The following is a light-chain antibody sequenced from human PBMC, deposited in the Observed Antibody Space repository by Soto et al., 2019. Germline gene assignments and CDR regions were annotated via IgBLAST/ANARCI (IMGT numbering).Light chain of an antibody. Sequence: QSVLIQPASVSGSPGQSLTISCSGNSSDVGRYNYVSWYQHHPGKAPKLIIFEVGNRPSGVSARFSASKSDNTASLSISGLQAEDEADYYCASYTRNSTVVFGGGTKLTVL. V-gene: IGLV2-14*01. CDR2: EVG. CDR1: SSDVGRYNY. J-gene: IGLJ2*01. CDR3: ASYTRNSTVV.